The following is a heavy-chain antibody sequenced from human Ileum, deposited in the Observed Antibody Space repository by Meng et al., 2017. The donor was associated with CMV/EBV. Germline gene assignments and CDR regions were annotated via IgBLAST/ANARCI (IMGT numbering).Heavy chain of an antibody. Sequence: SGFTFNNYGMHWVRQAPGQGLEWVTFIRYDVSNQYYADSVKGRFTISRDTSKNTLYLQMNSLTIEDAAVYYCGKGLVEYNSGTWVGYWGRGTLVTVSS. V-gene: IGHV3-30*02. D-gene: IGHD1-1*01. J-gene: IGHJ4*02. CDR2: IRYDVSNQ. CDR1: GFTFNNYG. CDR3: GKGLVEYNSGTWVGY.